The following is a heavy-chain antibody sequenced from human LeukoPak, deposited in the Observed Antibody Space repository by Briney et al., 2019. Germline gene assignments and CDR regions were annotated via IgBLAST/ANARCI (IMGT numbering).Heavy chain of an antibody. CDR3: ARLPTGSNKHLLDY. CDR2: IYTSGST. D-gene: IGHD3-9*01. Sequence: SETLSLTCTVSGGSISSYYWSWLRQPAGKGLEWIGRIYTSGSTNYNPSLKSRVTMSVDTSKNQFSLKLSSVTAADTAVYYCARLPTGSNKHLLDYWGQGTLVTVSS. CDR1: GGSISSYY. J-gene: IGHJ4*02. V-gene: IGHV4-4*07.